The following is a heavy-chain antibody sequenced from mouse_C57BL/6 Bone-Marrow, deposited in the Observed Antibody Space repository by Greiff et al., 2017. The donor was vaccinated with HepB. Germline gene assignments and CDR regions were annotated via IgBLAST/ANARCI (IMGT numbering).Heavy chain of an antibody. D-gene: IGHD1-1*01. V-gene: IGHV1-18*01. CDR3: ARYAVTTVVATLDFDV. Sequence: EVQLQQSGPELVKPGASVKIPCKASGYTFTDYNMDWVKQSHGKSLEWIGDINPNNGGTIYNQKFKGKATLTVDKSSSTAYMELRSLTSEDTAVYYCARYAVTTVVATLDFDVWGTGTTVTVSS. CDR1: GYTFTDYN. J-gene: IGHJ1*03. CDR2: INPNNGGT.